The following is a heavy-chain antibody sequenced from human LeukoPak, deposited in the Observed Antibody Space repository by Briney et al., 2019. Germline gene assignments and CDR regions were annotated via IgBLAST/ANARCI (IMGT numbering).Heavy chain of an antibody. Sequence: PGGSLRLSCAASGFTFSSYSMTWVRQAPGKGLEWVSYISSSSSTIYYADSVKGRFTISRDNAKNSLYLQMNSLRDEDTAVYYCARDRIQTKYYYGMDVWGQGTTVTVSS. CDR3: ARDRIQTKYYYGMDV. V-gene: IGHV3-48*02. CDR2: ISSSSSTI. D-gene: IGHD5-18*01. J-gene: IGHJ6*02. CDR1: GFTFSSYS.